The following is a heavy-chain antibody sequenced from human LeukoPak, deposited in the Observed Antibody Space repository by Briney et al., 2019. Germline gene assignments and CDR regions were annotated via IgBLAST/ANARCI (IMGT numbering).Heavy chain of an antibody. Sequence: SETLSLTCTVSGGAISSYYWGWIRQPPGRGLEWIGYIYYSGSTKHNPSLKSRVTISVDTSKSQFSLKLSSVTAADTAVYYCARSKGYNFDAFDIWGQGTMVTVSS. CDR2: IYYSGST. V-gene: IGHV4-59*01. D-gene: IGHD5-24*01. J-gene: IGHJ3*02. CDR3: ARSKGYNFDAFDI. CDR1: GGAISSYY.